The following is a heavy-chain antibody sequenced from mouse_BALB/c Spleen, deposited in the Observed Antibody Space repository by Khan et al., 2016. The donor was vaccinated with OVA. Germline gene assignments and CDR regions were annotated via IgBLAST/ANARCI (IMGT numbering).Heavy chain of an antibody. V-gene: IGHV3-2*02. D-gene: IGHD2-3*01. CDR1: GFSISSDFA. Sequence: EVKLLESGLCLVKPSQSLSLTCTVTGFSISSDFAWNWLRQFPGNKLEWMGYLSSSGSINYNPALQSRISITRHTSKNQFFLPLYSVTTEDTATCDCARDGSRYNYAMDYWGQGTSVTVSS. J-gene: IGHJ4*01. CDR3: ARDGSRYNYAMDY. CDR2: LSSSGSI.